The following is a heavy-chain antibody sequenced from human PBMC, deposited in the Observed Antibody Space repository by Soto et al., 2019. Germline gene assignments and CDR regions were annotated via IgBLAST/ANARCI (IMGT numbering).Heavy chain of an antibody. D-gene: IGHD2-15*01. CDR2: TSYDGRNK. Sequence: QVQLVESGGDVVQPGGSLRLSCAGSGFTFTNYGMHWVRQAPGKGLEWVALTSYDGRNKYYADSVKGRFTISRDNSKNTLYLQMNSLRAEDTAVYYCAKDSSPPYCGGGSCYLGGWGYWGQGTLVIVSS. J-gene: IGHJ4*02. CDR1: GFTFTNYG. V-gene: IGHV3-30*18. CDR3: AKDSSPPYCGGGSCYLGGWGY.